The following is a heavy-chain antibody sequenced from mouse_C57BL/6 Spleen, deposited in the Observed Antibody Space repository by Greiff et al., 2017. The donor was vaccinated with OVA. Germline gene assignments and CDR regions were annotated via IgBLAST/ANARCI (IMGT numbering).Heavy chain of an antibody. Sequence: QVQLQQPGAELVRPGTSVKLSCKASGYTFTSYWMHWVKQRPGQDLEWIGVIDPSDSYTNSNQKFKGQSTLTVDTSSSTSYMPLSSLTSDDSAVYNFARSERGRYVDVWGTGTTVTVSS. CDR1: GYTFTSYW. CDR3: ARSERGRYVDV. D-gene: IGHD4-1*01. V-gene: IGHV1-59*01. J-gene: IGHJ1*03. CDR2: IDPSDSYT.